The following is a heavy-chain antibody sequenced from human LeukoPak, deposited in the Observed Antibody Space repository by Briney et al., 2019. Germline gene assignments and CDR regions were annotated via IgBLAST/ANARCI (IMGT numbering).Heavy chain of an antibody. CDR1: GFTFDDYT. V-gene: IGHV3-43*01. J-gene: IGHJ4*02. CDR2: ISWDGGST. Sequence: PGGSLRLSCAASGFTFDDYTMHWVRQAPGKGLEWVSLISWDGGSTYYADSVKGRFTISRDNAKNSLYLQMNSLRAEDTAVYYCARHHYGEADYWGQGTLVTVSS. CDR3: ARHHYGEADY. D-gene: IGHD4-17*01.